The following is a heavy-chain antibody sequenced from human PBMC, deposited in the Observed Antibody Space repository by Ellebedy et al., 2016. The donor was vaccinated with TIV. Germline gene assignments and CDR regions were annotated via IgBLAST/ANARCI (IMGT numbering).Heavy chain of an antibody. CDR2: IKEDGSEK. Sequence: GGSLRLXXAASGFIFNNYWMSWVRQAPGKGLEWVANIKEDGSEKYYVDSVKGRFTISRDNAKNSLYLQMNSLRAEDTAVYYCAKVVKGSLDPWGQGTLVTVSS. CDR3: AKVVKGSLDP. V-gene: IGHV3-7*03. D-gene: IGHD2-15*01. CDR1: GFIFNNYW. J-gene: IGHJ5*02.